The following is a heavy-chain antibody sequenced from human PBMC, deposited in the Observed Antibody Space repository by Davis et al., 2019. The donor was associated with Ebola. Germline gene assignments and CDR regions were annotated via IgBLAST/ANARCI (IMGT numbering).Heavy chain of an antibody. CDR2: IYPGDSDT. Sequence: GESLKISCKGSGYSSSFYWIAWVRQMPGKGLEWMGIIYPGDSDTRYSPSFQGQVTISADKSINTAYLQWSSLKASDTAIYYCARQDGSAIYYFDYWGQGTLVTVSS. V-gene: IGHV5-51*01. CDR1: GYSSSFYW. D-gene: IGHD3-10*01. CDR3: ARQDGSAIYYFDY. J-gene: IGHJ4*02.